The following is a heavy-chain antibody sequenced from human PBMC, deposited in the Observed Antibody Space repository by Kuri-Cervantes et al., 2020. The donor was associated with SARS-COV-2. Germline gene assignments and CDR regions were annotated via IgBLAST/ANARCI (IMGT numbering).Heavy chain of an antibody. CDR2: ISAYSGNT. D-gene: IGHD3-3*01. Sequence: ASVKVSCKASGYTFTSYGISWVRQAPGQGLEWMGWISAYSGNTNYAQKLQGRVTMTTDTSTSTAYMELRSLRSDDTAVYYCARGYTIFGVVGYFDLWGRGTLVTVSS. CDR1: GYTFTSYG. J-gene: IGHJ2*01. V-gene: IGHV1-18*01. CDR3: ARGYTIFGVVGYFDL.